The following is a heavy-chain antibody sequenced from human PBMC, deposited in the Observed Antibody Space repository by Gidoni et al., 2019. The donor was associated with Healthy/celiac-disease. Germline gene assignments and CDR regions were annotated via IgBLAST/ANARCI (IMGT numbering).Heavy chain of an antibody. V-gene: IGHV4-59*08. CDR1: GGSISSYY. D-gene: IGHD3-3*01. CDR3: ATWGYDPRGDDAFDI. J-gene: IGHJ3*02. CDR2: IYYSGST. Sequence: QVQLQESGPGLVKPSETMSLTCTVSGGSISSYYWSWIRQPPGKGLEWIGYIYYSGSTNYNPSLKRRVTISVDTSKNQFSLKLSSVTAADTAVYYCATWGYDPRGDDAFDIWGQGTMVTVSS.